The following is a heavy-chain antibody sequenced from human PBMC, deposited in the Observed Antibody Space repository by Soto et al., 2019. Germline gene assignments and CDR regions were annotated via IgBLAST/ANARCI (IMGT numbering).Heavy chain of an antibody. D-gene: IGHD6-13*01. CDR2: IVVGSGNT. CDR1: GFTFTSSA. Sequence: ASVKVPCKASGFTFTSSAVQWVRQARGQRLEWIGWIVVGSGNTNYAQKFQERVTITRDMSTSTAYMELSSLRSEDTAVYYCAAGGGSSWSPYYFDYWGQGTLVTVSS. CDR3: AAGGGSSWSPYYFDY. V-gene: IGHV1-58*01. J-gene: IGHJ4*02.